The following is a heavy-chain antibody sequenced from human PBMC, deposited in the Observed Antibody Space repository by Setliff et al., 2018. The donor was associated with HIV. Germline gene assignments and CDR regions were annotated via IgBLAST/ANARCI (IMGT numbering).Heavy chain of an antibody. CDR1: GGSINISNDH. Sequence: PSETLSLTCTVSGGSINISNDHWGWIRQPPGKGLEWIGSIYYSGSTYYNPSLKSRVTISVDTFKNQFSLKMSSVTAADTAVYYCARLVRQTYGSGTFYNYYYYMDVWGKGTTVTVSS. CDR3: ARLVRQTYGSGTFYNYYYYMDV. V-gene: IGHV4-39*01. D-gene: IGHD3-10*01. J-gene: IGHJ6*03. CDR2: IYYSGST.